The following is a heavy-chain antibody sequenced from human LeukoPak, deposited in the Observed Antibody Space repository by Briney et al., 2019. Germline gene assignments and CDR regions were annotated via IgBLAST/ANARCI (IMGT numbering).Heavy chain of an antibody. V-gene: IGHV1-2*02. CDR3: TRDPSMVRGSFSIDF. Sequence: ASVKVSCKASGYTFTGYYMHWVRQAPGQGLEWMGWINPNTGGTNYAQRFQGRVTMTRDTSISTAYLDLSRLTSDETAVYYCTRDPSMVRGSFSIDFWGQGTLVTVSS. CDR2: INPNTGGT. D-gene: IGHD3-10*01. J-gene: IGHJ4*02. CDR1: GYTFTGYY.